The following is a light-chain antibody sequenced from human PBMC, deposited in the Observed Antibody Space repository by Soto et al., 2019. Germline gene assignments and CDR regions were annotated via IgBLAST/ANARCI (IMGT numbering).Light chain of an antibody. J-gene: IGKJ1*01. V-gene: IGKV3-20*01. CDR3: QQFGSSWWT. CDR1: ETVYDRQ. CDR2: AIS. Sequence: NVLTQSPGTLSASPGERATLSCRSSETVYDRQLAWYQQRAGQAPRLLIYAISTRAAGIPDRFSGSGSGTDFTLTISRVEPADSAMYYCQQFGSSWWTFAQGTEVDIK.